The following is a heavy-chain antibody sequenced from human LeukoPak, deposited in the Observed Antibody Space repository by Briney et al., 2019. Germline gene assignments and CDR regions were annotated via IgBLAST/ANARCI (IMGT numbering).Heavy chain of an antibody. V-gene: IGHV3-7*01. J-gene: IGHJ4*02. CDR2: IKQDASEI. CDR3: ATDGGPFDN. Sequence: GGSLRLSCAASGVPISGYWMSWVRRAPGKGLEWVANIKQDASEIYYVGSVKGRFTISRDNAKNSVFLQMNSLRAEDTAVYYCATDGGPFDNWGQGILVTVSS. D-gene: IGHD3-10*01. CDR1: GVPISGYW.